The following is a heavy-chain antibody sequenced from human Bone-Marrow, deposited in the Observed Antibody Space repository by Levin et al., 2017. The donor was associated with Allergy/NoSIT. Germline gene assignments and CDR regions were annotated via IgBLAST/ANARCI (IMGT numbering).Heavy chain of an antibody. J-gene: IGHJ6*02. D-gene: IGHD5-12*01. CDR1: GYSFTSYW. CDR3: ARYYVEYGGYVRGIDV. Sequence: PGESLKISCKGSGYSFTSYWIGWVRQMPGKGLEWMGVIYPGDSSTTYSPSFQGQVTISADKSISTAYLQWSSLKASDTAMYYCARYYVEYGGYVRGIDVWGQGTTVTVSS. V-gene: IGHV5-51*01. CDR2: IYPGDSST.